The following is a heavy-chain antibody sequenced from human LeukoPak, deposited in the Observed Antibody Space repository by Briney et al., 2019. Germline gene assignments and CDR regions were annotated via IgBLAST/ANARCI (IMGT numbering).Heavy chain of an antibody. CDR3: ARVRSYCSGGSCWDAFDI. V-gene: IGHV4-59*01. CDR1: GGSISSYY. Sequence: SETLSLTCTVSGGSISSYYWSWIRQPPGKGLEWIGYIYYSGSTNYNPSLKSRVTISVDTSKNQFSLKLSSVTAADTAVYNCARVRSYCSGGSCWDAFDIWGQGTMVTVSS. J-gene: IGHJ3*02. CDR2: IYYSGST. D-gene: IGHD2-15*01.